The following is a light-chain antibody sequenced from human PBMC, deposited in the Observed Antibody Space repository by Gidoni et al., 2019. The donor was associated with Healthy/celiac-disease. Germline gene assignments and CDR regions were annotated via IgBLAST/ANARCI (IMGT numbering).Light chain of an antibody. CDR2: KAS. CDR1: QSISSW. Sequence: DSQMTPSPSTLSASVGDRVTITCRASQSISSWLAWYQQKPGKAPKLLIYKASSLESGVPSRFSGSGSGTEFTLTISSLHPDDFATYYCQQYNSYSRWTFGQGTKVEIK. J-gene: IGKJ1*01. CDR3: QQYNSYSRWT. V-gene: IGKV1-5*03.